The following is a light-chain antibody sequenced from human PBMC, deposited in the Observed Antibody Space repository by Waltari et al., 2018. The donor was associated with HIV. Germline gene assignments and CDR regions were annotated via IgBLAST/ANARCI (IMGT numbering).Light chain of an antibody. CDR3: SSYTSSSTRV. J-gene: IGLJ3*02. V-gene: IGLV2-14*01. Sequence: SALTQPASVSGSPGQSATISCTGTRSEVGGFHYVSWYQQHPGKAPKLMIYEVSNRPSGVSNRFSGSKSGNTASLTISGLQAEDEADYYCSSYTSSSTRVFGGGTNLTVL. CDR2: EVS. CDR1: RSEVGGFHY.